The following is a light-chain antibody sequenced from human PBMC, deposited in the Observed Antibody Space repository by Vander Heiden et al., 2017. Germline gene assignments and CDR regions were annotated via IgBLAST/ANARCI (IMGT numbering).Light chain of an antibody. CDR1: QGIRND. J-gene: IGKJ1*01. Sequence: IHMTHSPSSLSASVGDRVTITCRASQGIRNDLGWYQQKPGTAPKLLIYAASSLQSGVPSRFSGCGSGTDFTLTISSLQPEDFATYYCQQDYNYPRTFGQGTKVEIK. V-gene: IGKV1-6*01. CDR3: QQDYNYPRT. CDR2: AAS.